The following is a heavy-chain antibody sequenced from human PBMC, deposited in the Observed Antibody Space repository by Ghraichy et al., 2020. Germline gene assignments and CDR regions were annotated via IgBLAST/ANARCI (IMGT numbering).Heavy chain of an antibody. J-gene: IGHJ3*02. CDR3: ARDRGGAYYYDSSDWGDAFDI. V-gene: IGHV3-53*01. CDR2: IYSGGST. CDR1: GFTVSSNY. D-gene: IGHD3-22*01. Sequence: GGSLRLSCAASGFTVSSNYMSWVRQAPGKGLEWVSVIYSGGSTYYADSVKGRFTISRDNSKNTVYLQMNSLRAEDTAVYYCARDRGGAYYYDSSDWGDAFDIWGQGTMVTVSS.